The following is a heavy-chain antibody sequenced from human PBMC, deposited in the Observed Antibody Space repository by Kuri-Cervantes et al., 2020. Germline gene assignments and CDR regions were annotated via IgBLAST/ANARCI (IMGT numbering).Heavy chain of an antibody. CDR2: IFYSGNT. D-gene: IGHD3-10*01. CDR3: ARGGWRGSGSYFFGY. V-gene: IGHV4-59*12. J-gene: IGHJ4*02. CDR1: GVSISPYY. Sequence: SETLSLTCSISGVSISPYYWSWIRQPPGKGLEWIGSIFYSGNTNYNPSLKSRVTISLDTPKNQLSLKLTSVTAADTAVYYCARGGWRGSGSYFFGYWGQGTLVTVSS.